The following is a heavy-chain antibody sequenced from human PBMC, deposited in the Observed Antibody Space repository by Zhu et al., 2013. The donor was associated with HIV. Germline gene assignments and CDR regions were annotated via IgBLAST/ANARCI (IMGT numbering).Heavy chain of an antibody. Sequence: QVQLVQSGAEVKKPGASVKVSCKASGYTFTGYYMHWVRQAPGQGLEWMGWINPNSGGTNYAQKFQGRVTMTRDTSISTAYMELSRLRSDDTAVYYCARASAYNWNYSDWFDPWGQGTLVTVSS. V-gene: IGHV1-2*02. CDR1: GYTFTGYY. J-gene: IGHJ5*02. D-gene: IGHD1-7*01. CDR2: INPNSGGT. CDR3: ARASAYNWNYSDWFDP.